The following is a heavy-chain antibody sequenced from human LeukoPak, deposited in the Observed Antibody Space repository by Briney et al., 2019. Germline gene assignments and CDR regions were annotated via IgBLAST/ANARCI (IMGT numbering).Heavy chain of an antibody. CDR3: ARQPGGYSGPFDY. Sequence: SETLSLICSVSGGSISSSTYYWGWIRQSPGKGLEWVASVYYSGSTYYNPSLESRVTMSVDTSKNQFSLKLSSVTAADTAVYYCARQPGGYSGPFDYWGQGTLVTVSS. CDR1: GGSISSSTYY. V-gene: IGHV4-39*01. CDR2: VYYSGST. D-gene: IGHD5-12*01. J-gene: IGHJ4*02.